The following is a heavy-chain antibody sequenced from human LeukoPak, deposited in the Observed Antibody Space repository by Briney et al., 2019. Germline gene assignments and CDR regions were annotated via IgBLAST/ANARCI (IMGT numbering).Heavy chain of an antibody. J-gene: IGHJ5*02. CDR2: INPYNDNT. CDR1: GYTFINYG. Sequence: ASVKVSCKASGYTFINYGISWVRQAPGQGLEWMGWINPYNDNTKYTQNLQGRVTMTTDTSTGTAYMELRSLRSDDTAIYYCARDLREIISVAGFDPWGQGTLATVSS. CDR3: ARDLREIISVAGFDP. V-gene: IGHV1-18*01. D-gene: IGHD6-19*01.